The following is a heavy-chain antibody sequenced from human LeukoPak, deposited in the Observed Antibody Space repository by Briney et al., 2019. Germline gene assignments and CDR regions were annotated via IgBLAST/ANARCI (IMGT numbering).Heavy chain of an antibody. J-gene: IGHJ4*02. CDR3: VRDIVPYSSNWYYFDY. Sequence: GGSLRLSCAASGFTFITYSMTWVRQAPGKGLEWVSSISSITSSYIHYADSVKGRFTISRDNSKNTLYLQMNSLRAEDTAVYYCVRDIVPYSSNWYYFDYWGQGALVTVSS. CDR2: ISSITSSYI. V-gene: IGHV3-21*04. D-gene: IGHD6-13*01. CDR1: GFTFITYS.